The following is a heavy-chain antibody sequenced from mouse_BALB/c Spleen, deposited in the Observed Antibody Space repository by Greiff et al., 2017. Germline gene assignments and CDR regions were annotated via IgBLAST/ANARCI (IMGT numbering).Heavy chain of an antibody. CDR3: TRKGPHYFDY. CDR2: IRLKSNNYAT. V-gene: IGHV6-6*02. CDR1: GFTFSNYW. J-gene: IGHJ2*01. Sequence: EVMLVESGGGLVQPGGSMKLSCVASGFTFSNYWMNWVRQSPEKGLEWVAEIRLKSNNYATHYAESVKGRFTISRDDSKSSVYLQMNNLRAEDTGIYYCTRKGPHYFDYWGQGTTLTVSS.